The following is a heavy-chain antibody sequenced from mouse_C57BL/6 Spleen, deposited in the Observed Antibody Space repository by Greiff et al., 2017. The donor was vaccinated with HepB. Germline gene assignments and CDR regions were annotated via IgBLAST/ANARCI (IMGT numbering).Heavy chain of an antibody. Sequence: LMRPGASVTLSCKASGYTFTDYEMHWVKQTPVHGLEWIGAIDPETGGTAYNQKFKGKAILTADKSSSTAYMELRSLTSEDSAVYYCTRLYYGSSPAWFAYWGQGTLVTVSA. CDR1: GYTFTDYE. CDR3: TRLYYGSSPAWFAY. V-gene: IGHV1-15*01. D-gene: IGHD1-1*01. CDR2: IDPETGGT. J-gene: IGHJ3*01.